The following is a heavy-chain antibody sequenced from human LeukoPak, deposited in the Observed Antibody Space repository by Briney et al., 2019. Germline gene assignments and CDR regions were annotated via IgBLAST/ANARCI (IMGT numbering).Heavy chain of an antibody. J-gene: IGHJ4*02. CDR3: ARGSGYSGYKN. Sequence: SQTLSITCTVAGGSISIGDYYWSWIRQPPGTGLEWIGYIYYSGSTYYNPSLKSRVTISVDASKNQFSLKLSSVTAADTAVYYCARGSGYSGYKNWGQGTLVTVSS. CDR2: IYYSGST. V-gene: IGHV4-30-4*01. CDR1: GGSISIGDYY. D-gene: IGHD5-12*01.